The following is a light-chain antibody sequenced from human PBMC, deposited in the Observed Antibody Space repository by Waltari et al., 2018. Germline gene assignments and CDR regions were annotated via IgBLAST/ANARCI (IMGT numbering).Light chain of an antibody. V-gene: IGLV3-1*01. CDR1: KLGDKY. CDR2: QDS. CDR3: QAWDSSTVV. Sequence: SYELTQPPSVSVSPGQTASITCSGDKLGDKYACWYQQKPGQSPVLVIYQDSKRPSGLPERFSGSNSGNTATLTISGTQAVDEAEYSCQAWDSSTVVFGGGTKLTVL. J-gene: IGLJ2*01.